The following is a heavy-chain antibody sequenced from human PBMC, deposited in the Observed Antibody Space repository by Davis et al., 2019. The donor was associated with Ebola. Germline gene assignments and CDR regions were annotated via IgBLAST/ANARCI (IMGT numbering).Heavy chain of an antibody. J-gene: IGHJ3*02. V-gene: IGHV4-34*01. D-gene: IGHD1-26*01. CDR3: AGINSGSSTNAFDI. CDR1: VGSFSGYY. Sequence: MPSETLSLTFAVYVGSFSGYYWSWIRQPPGEGLEWIGEINHSGSTNYNPSLKGRVTISVDTSKNQFSLKLSSVTAADTAVYYCAGINSGSSTNAFDIWGQGTMVTGSS. CDR2: INHSGST.